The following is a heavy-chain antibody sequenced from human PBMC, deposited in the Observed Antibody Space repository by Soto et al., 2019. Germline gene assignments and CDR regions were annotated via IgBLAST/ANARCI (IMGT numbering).Heavy chain of an antibody. CDR2: ISRDGGTK. J-gene: IGHJ4*02. D-gene: IGHD2-8*02. CDR1: GFTVSTYG. Sequence: QVQLVESGGGVVQPGRSLRLSCAVSGFTVSTYGMHWVRQAPGKGLEWVAVISRDGGTKCYADSVKGRFTISRDNSRNTLFLEMNSRRGDDMAVYYCTGEVASGYWGQGTLVTVSS. V-gene: IGHV3-30*03. CDR3: TGEVASGY.